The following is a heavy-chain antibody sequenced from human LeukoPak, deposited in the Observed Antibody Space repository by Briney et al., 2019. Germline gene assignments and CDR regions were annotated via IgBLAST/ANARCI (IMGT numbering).Heavy chain of an antibody. CDR2: IYHSGST. Sequence: SQTLSLTCTVSGGSISSGGYYWSWIRQPPGKGLEWIGYIYHSGSTYYNPSLKSRVTISVDRSKNQFSLKLSSVTAAGTAVYYCARGGGGIVVVPAATPLDYWGQGTLVTVSS. CDR3: ARGGGGIVVVPAATPLDY. V-gene: IGHV4-30-2*01. CDR1: GGSISSGGYY. D-gene: IGHD2-2*02. J-gene: IGHJ4*02.